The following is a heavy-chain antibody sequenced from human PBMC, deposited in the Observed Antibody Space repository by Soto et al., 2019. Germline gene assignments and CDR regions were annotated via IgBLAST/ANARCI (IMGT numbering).Heavy chain of an antibody. CDR3: ARAMDAAMASKDNWFDP. CDR1: GFTFRSYN. V-gene: IGHV3-30-3*01. CDR2: ISYDENNR. J-gene: IGHJ5*02. D-gene: IGHD5-18*01. Sequence: QVQLVESGGGVVQPGRSLRPSCAASGFTFRSYNMHWVRQAPGKGLEWVAVISYDENNRYYTDSVKGRFTISRDNSKNTLYLQVNSLRAEDTAVYYCARAMDAAMASKDNWFDPWGQGTLVTVSS.